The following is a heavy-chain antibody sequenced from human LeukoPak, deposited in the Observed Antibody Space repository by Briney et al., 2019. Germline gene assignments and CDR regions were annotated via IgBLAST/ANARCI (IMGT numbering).Heavy chain of an antibody. J-gene: IGHJ3*02. V-gene: IGHV4-59*08. D-gene: IGHD3-22*01. Sequence: SETLSLTCTVSGGSISSYYWSWIRQPPGRGLEWIWYIYYSGSTNYNPSLKSRVTISVDTSKNQFSLKLSSVTAADTAVYYCARLACGYYYDSSGYCVDAFDIWGQGTMVTVSS. CDR3: ARLACGYYYDSSGYCVDAFDI. CDR1: GGSISSYY. CDR2: IYYSGST.